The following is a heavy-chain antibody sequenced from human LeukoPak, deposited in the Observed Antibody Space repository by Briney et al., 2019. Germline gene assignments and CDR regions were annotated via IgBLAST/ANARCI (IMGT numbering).Heavy chain of an antibody. D-gene: IGHD7-27*01. CDR3: AKDIGTGDTYYYYGMDV. CDR2: ISWNSGSI. V-gene: IGHV3-9*01. J-gene: IGHJ6*02. Sequence: PGGSLRLSCAASGFTFDDYAMHWVRQAPGKGLEWVSGISWNSGSIGYADSVKGRFTISRDNAKNSLYLQMNSLRAGDTALYYCAKDIGTGDTYYYYGMDVWGQGTTVTVSS. CDR1: GFTFDDYA.